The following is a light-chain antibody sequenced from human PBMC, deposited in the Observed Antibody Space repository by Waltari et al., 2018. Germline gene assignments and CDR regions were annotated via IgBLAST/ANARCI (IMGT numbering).Light chain of an antibody. CDR2: ATS. V-gene: IGKV1-39*01. J-gene: IGKJ2*01. Sequence: DIQMTQSPSTLSASLGDRVTITCRASESIGRYLNWCQQRPGKAPKLLIYATSNLQSGAPSRFSGSGPGTAFTLTISSLQPEDSATYFCQQSYTSPYTFGQGT. CDR1: ESIGRY. CDR3: QQSYTSPYT.